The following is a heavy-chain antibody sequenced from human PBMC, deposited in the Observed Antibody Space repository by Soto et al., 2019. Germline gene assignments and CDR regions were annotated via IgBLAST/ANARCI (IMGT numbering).Heavy chain of an antibody. D-gene: IGHD6-13*01. CDR1: GFTLSSYW. V-gene: IGHV3-7*01. CDR2: IKQDGSEK. Sequence: PGGSLRLSCAASGFTLSSYWMSWVRQAPGKGLEWVANIKQDGSEKYYVDSVKGRFTISRDNAKNSLYLQMNSLRAEDTAVYYCARAPHMYSSSWYRSSYYYYYMDVWGKGTTVTVSS. J-gene: IGHJ6*03. CDR3: ARAPHMYSSSWYRSSYYYYYMDV.